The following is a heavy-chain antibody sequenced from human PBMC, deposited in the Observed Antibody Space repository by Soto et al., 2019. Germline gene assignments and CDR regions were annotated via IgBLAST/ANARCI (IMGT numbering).Heavy chain of an antibody. J-gene: IGHJ4*02. V-gene: IGHV4-34*01. CDR1: GGSFSGYY. D-gene: IGHD3-3*01. Sequence: SETLSLTCAVYGGSFSGYYWSWIRQPPGKGLEWIGEINHSESTNYNPSLKSRVTISVDTSKNQFSLKLSSVTAADTAVYYCARGRITIFGVVILDYWGQGTLVTVSS. CDR2: INHSEST. CDR3: ARGRITIFGVVILDY.